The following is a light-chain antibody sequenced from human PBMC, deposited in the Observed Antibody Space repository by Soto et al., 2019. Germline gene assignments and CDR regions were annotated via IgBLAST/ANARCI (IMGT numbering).Light chain of an antibody. J-gene: IGKJ2*01. CDR2: GAS. Sequence: EIVLTQSPGTLSLSPGERATLSCRASQSVSSSYLAWYQQKPGQAPRLLIYGASIRATGIPARFSGSGSGREFTLTISSLQSEDFAVYYCQQYNNWPPDHTFGQGTKLEIK. V-gene: IGKV3-15*01. CDR3: QQYNNWPPDHT. CDR1: QSVSSSY.